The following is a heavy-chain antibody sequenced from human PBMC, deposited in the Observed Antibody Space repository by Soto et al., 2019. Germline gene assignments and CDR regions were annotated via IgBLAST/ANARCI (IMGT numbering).Heavy chain of an antibody. J-gene: IGHJ5*01. CDR3: STRAYDTNGYYRFDP. CDR1: GGSFSGHS. V-gene: IGHV4-34*01. D-gene: IGHD3-22*01. Sequence: PSETLPLTGAVYGGSFSGHSWTWIRQSPGKGLEWIGDINHSGRVNYSPSLKSRVTISLDTSKNQFSLTLSAVTAADTAMYYCSTRAYDTNGYYRFDPWGQGTLVTVSS. CDR2: INHSGRV.